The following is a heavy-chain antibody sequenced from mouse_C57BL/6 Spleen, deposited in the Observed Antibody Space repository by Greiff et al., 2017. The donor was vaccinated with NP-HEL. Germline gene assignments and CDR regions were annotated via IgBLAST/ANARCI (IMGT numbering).Heavy chain of an antibody. CDR3: ARQGGLRLPFAY. V-gene: IGHV2-6-1*01. J-gene: IGHJ3*01. D-gene: IGHD3-2*02. CDR2: IWSDGST. CDR1: GFSLTSYG. Sequence: VMLVESGPGLVAPSQSLSITCTVSGFSLTSYGVHWVRQPPGKGLEWLVVIWSDGSTTYNSALKSRLSISKDNSKSQVFLTMNSLQTDDTSIYYCARQGGLRLPFAYWGQGTLVTVSA.